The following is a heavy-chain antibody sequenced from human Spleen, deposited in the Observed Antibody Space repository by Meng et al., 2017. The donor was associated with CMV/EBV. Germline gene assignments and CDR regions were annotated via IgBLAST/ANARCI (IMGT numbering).Heavy chain of an antibody. D-gene: IGHD6-13*01. V-gene: IGHV3-9*01. J-gene: IGHJ6*02. CDR1: GFTFDDYA. CDR3: VKDGSSTPGSRYGMDV. Sequence: GGSLRLSCAASGFTFDDYAMYWVRQAPGEGLEWVSSINWNSGTIGYADSVKGRLTISRDNAKNFLYLQMNNLRAEDSALYYCVKDGSSTPGSRYGMDVWGQGTTVTVSS. CDR2: INWNSGTI.